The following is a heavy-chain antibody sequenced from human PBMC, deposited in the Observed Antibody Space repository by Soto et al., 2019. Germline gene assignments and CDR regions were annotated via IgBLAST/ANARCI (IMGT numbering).Heavy chain of an antibody. CDR2: VYYSGTP. CDR1: GGSSGEGSSC. Sequence: SVTLSLTCAVAGGSSGEGSSCWGWIRQPPGKGLEWIASVYYSGTPYYSPSLKSRVTISIDTSKTQISLKLNSLTAADTAVYYCARPRGGYLGAFDIWGLGTTVT. V-gene: IGHV4-39*01. J-gene: IGHJ3*02. CDR3: ARPRGGYLGAFDI. D-gene: IGHD3-9*01.